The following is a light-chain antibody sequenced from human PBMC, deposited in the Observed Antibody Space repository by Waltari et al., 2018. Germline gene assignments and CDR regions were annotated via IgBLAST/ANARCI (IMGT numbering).Light chain of an antibody. J-gene: IGKJ3*01. Sequence: DIVMTQSPRFLHVNPGEPASISCRSSQSLLHSNGYKYYDWYRQKPGQCPPLLIYLASNRAAGVPDRFSCSVSGTNFTLKISRVEAEDVGVYFCMQALQTTFTFGPGTKVDI. CDR2: LAS. CDR3: MQALQTTFT. CDR1: QSLLHSNGYKY. V-gene: IGKV2-28*01.